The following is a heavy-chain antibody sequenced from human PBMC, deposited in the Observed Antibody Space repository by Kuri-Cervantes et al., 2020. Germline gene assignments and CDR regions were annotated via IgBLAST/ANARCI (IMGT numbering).Heavy chain of an antibody. J-gene: IGHJ4*02. V-gene: IGHV4-55*08. CDR2: IHHSGST. D-gene: IGHD3-10*01. CDR3: ARDRAGGSGSWGFDY. CDR1: GDSIISGNW. Sequence: GSLRLSCAVSGDSIISGNWLIWVRQSPGKGLEWIGEIHHSGSTYHNPSLKSRVTISVDTSKNQFSLKLSSVTAADTAVYYCARDRAGGSGSWGFDYWGQGTLVTVSS.